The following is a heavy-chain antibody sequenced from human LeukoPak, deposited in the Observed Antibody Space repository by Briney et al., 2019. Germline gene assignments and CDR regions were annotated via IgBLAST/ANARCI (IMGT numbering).Heavy chain of an antibody. CDR2: INHSGST. CDR1: GGSFSGYY. CDR3: ARQHYYGSGSY. Sequence: SETLSLTCAVYGGSFSGYYWSWIRQPPGKGLEWIGEINHSGSTNYNPSLKSRVTISVDTFKNQFSLKLSSVTAADTAVYYCARQHYYGSGSYWGQGTLVTVSS. V-gene: IGHV4-34*01. D-gene: IGHD3-10*01. J-gene: IGHJ4*02.